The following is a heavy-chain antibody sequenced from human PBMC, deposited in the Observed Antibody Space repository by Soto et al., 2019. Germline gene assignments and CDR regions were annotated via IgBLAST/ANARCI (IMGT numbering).Heavy chain of an antibody. Sequence: QVQLVESGGGVVQPGRSLRLSCGASGFTFSSYGMHWVRQAPGKGLEWVAVIWYDGSNKYYADSVKGRFTISRDNSKNTLYLQMNSLRAEDTAVYYCARENYYYYGMDVWGQGTTVTVSS. J-gene: IGHJ6*02. CDR1: GFTFSSYG. CDR3: ARENYYYYGMDV. CDR2: IWYDGSNK. V-gene: IGHV3-33*01.